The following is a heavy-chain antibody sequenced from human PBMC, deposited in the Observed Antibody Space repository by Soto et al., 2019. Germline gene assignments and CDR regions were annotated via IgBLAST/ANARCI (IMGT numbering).Heavy chain of an antibody. Sequence: GESLKISCKGSGYSFTSYWIGWVRQMPGKGLEWMGIIYPGDSDTRYSPSFQGQVTISADKSISTAYLQWSSLKASDTAMYYCARGRSGFCSSTSCYTDWYYYYMDVWGKGTTVTVSS. CDR1: GYSFTSYW. CDR2: IYPGDSDT. CDR3: ARGRSGFCSSTSCYTDWYYYYMDV. D-gene: IGHD2-2*02. J-gene: IGHJ6*03. V-gene: IGHV5-51*01.